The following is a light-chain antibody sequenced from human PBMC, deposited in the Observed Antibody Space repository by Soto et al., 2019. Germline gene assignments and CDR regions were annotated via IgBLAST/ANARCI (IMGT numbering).Light chain of an antibody. Sequence: DIRITQSPSSLSAYVGDRVNITCRASQSISNYLNWYQQKPGKAPKLLSYAASNMQSRVPSRCSGSGCETDFTLPVSSLQPDDSPTDYCQHSGSTLWTVGEGTKVEL. CDR3: QHSGSTLWT. CDR2: AAS. CDR1: QSISNY. J-gene: IGKJ1*01. V-gene: IGKV1-39*01.